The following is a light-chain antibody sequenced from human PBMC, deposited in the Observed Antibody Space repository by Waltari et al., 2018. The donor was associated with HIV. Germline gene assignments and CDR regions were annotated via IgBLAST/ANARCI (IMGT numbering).Light chain of an antibody. Sequence: SSELTQDPAVSVALGQTVRITCQGDSLRKYSTNWYQQKPGQAPVLVMDGKSNYASGIPYRVSGSTSGDTASLTITGAQAEDEADYYCDSRDSNDIHHVFGTGTKVTV. CDR3: DSRDSNDIHHV. CDR2: GKS. V-gene: IGLV3-19*01. CDR1: SLRKYS. J-gene: IGLJ1*01.